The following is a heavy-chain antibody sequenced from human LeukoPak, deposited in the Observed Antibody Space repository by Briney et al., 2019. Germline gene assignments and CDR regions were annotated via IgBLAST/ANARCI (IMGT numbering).Heavy chain of an antibody. CDR2: IYYSGST. Sequence: SETLSLTCTVSGGSISSYFWSWIRQPPGKGLEWIGYIYYSGSTHYNPSLKSRVTISVDTSKNQFSLKLSSVTAADTAVYYCARGWSDNWNDGSLYDYWGQGTLVTVSS. V-gene: IGHV4-59*01. J-gene: IGHJ4*02. CDR1: GGSISSYF. D-gene: IGHD1-20*01. CDR3: ARGWSDNWNDGSLYDY.